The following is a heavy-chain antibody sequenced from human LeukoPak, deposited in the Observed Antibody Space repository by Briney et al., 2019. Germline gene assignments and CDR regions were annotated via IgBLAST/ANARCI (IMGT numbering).Heavy chain of an antibody. D-gene: IGHD1-26*01. V-gene: IGHV3-23*01. CDR2: ISGSGGST. CDR3: AKNSGSYPYPLDY. CDR1: GFTFSSYA. J-gene: IGHJ4*02. Sequence: GGSLRLSCAASGFTFSSYAMSWVRQAPGKGLEWVSAISGSGGSTYYADSVKGRFTISRDNSKNTLYLQMNSLRAENTAVYYCAKNSGSYPYPLDYWGQGTLVTVSS.